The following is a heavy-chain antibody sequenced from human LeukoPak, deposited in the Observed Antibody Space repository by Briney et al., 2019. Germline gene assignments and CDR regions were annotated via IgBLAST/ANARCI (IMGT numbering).Heavy chain of an antibody. CDR2: IYYSGST. CDR3: ARVWEGATDAFDI. V-gene: IGHV4-59*01. Sequence: SETLSLTCTVSGGSISSYYWSWIRQPPGKGLEWIGYIYYSGSTNYNPSLKSRVTISVDTSKNQFSLKLSSVTAADTAVYYCARVWEGATDAFDIWGQGTMVTVSS. J-gene: IGHJ3*02. D-gene: IGHD1-26*01. CDR1: GGSISSYY.